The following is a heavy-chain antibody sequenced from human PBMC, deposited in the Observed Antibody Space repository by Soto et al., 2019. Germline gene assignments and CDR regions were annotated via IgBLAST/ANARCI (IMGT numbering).Heavy chain of an antibody. D-gene: IGHD5-18*01. J-gene: IGHJ4*02. Sequence: EVQLLESGGALVPPGGSLRLSCAASGFTFYNYAMSWVRQAPGKGLEWVSGISNNEDAANYADSVKGRFTISRDNSKNMLYLQMKSMRAEDTAVYYCARVPWTLIRTHSFRWWGQGTLV. CDR3: ARVPWTLIRTHSFRW. CDR1: GFTFYNYA. CDR2: ISNNEDAA. V-gene: IGHV3-23*01.